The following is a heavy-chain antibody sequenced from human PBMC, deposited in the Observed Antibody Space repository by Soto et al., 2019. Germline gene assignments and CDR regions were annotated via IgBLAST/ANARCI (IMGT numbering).Heavy chain of an antibody. V-gene: IGHV4-34*01. D-gene: IGHD6-19*01. CDR2: INNSGST. Sequence: SETLSLTCAVHGGSFRGYHWTWIRQPPGKGLEWIGEINNSGSTNDNPSLKSRVTISRDTSKNQFSLSLSSVTAADTAIYYCARGGYTSGWFRFWGQGILVTV. CDR1: GGSFRGYH. CDR3: ARGGYTSGWFRF. J-gene: IGHJ4*02.